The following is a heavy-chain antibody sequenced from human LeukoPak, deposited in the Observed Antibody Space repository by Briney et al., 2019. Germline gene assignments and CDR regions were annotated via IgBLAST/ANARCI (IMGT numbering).Heavy chain of an antibody. CDR1: GFTFSSYS. CDR3: ARDGAWSGPFDY. D-gene: IGHD3-3*01. J-gene: IGHJ4*02. V-gene: IGHV3-48*01. CDR2: IYTSSGTI. Sequence: PGGSLRLSCAASGFTFSSYSMNWVRQAPGKGLEWVSYIYTSSGTIHYADSVRGRFTISTDSAKNSLYLQMNSLRAEDTAVYYCARDGAWSGPFDYWGQGTLVTVSS.